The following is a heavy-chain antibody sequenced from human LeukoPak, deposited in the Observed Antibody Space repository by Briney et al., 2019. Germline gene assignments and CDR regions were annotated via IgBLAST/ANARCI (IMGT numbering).Heavy chain of an antibody. Sequence: ESGPTLVKPTQTLTLTCTFSGFSLSTSGVGVGWIRQPPGKALAWLVLIYWNDDKRYSPSLKSRLTITKDTSKNQVVLTMTNMDPVDTATYYCAHDVWASGKYYYMDVWGKGTTVTVSS. V-gene: IGHV2-5*01. CDR2: IYWNDDK. J-gene: IGHJ6*03. CDR1: GFSLSTSGVG. CDR3: AHDVWASGKYYYMDV. D-gene: IGHD3-10*01.